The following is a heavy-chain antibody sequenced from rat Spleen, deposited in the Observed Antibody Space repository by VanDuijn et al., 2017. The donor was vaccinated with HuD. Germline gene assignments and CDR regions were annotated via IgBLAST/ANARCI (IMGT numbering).Heavy chain of an antibody. CDR3: TREVDA. CDR1: GYSITSNY. V-gene: IGHV3-1*01. CDR2: ISYSGST. Sequence: EVQLQESGPGLVKPSQSLSLTCSVTGYSITSNYWGWIRKFPGNKMEWMGYISYSGSTTYNPTLKSLISITLDTSKNQFFLQLNSVTTEDTATYYCTREVDAWGQGASVTVSS. J-gene: IGHJ4*01.